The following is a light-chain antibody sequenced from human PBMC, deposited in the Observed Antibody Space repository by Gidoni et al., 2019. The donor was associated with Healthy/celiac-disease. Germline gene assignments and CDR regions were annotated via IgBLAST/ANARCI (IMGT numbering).Light chain of an antibody. V-gene: IGLV3-1*01. CDR2: QDS. Sequence: SYELTKPPSVSVPPGQTASITCSGDKLGDKYACWYQQKPGQSPVLVIYQDSKRPSGLPERFSGSNSGNIATLTISGTQAMDEGDYYCQAWDSSTVVFGGGTKLTVL. J-gene: IGLJ2*01. CDR3: QAWDSSTVV. CDR1: KLGDKY.